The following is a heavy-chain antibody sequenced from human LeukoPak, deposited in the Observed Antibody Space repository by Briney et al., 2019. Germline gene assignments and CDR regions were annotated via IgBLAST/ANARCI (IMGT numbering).Heavy chain of an antibody. J-gene: IGHJ4*02. CDR3: AAMIEDY. CDR2: ISGSGDYT. V-gene: IGHV3-23*01. D-gene: IGHD2-2*01. Sequence: GGSLRLSCAASGFTFSSYAMSWVRQAPGEGLEWVSAISGSGDYTYYVDSVKGRFTISRDNSKNTVYLQMNSLRAEDTAVYYCAAMIEDYWGQGTLVTVSS. CDR1: GFTFSSYA.